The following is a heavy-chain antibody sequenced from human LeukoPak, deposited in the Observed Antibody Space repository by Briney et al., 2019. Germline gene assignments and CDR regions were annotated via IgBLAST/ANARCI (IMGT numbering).Heavy chain of an antibody. J-gene: IGHJ5*02. Sequence: SETLSLTCSVSVGSISSSSYYWGWIRQPPGRGVEWIGSIYYSGSTYYNPSLKSRVTISVDTSKNQFSLKVSSVTAADTAVYYCARHWKYYDTAPPFDPWGQGTLVTVSS. CDR2: IYYSGST. V-gene: IGHV4-39*01. CDR3: ARHWKYYDTAPPFDP. CDR1: VGSISSSSYY. D-gene: IGHD3-16*01.